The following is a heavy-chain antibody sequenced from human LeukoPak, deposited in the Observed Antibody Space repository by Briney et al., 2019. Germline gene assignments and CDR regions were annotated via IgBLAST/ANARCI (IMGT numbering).Heavy chain of an antibody. CDR1: GFTFSAYW. Sequence: LPGRSLRLSCAASGFTFSAYWMGWVRLTPGKGLEWVANIKRDGDEKYSVDSVKGRFTISRDNAKNTLYLQMNSLRAEDTAVYYCARGNYYGMDVWGQGTTVTVSS. CDR2: IKRDGDEK. CDR3: ARGNYYGMDV. V-gene: IGHV3-7*01. J-gene: IGHJ6*02.